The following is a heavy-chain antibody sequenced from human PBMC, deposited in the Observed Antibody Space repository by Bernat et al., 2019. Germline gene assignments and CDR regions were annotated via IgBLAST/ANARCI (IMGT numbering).Heavy chain of an antibody. CDR1: GGSFSGYY. V-gene: IGHV4-34*01. D-gene: IGHD2-8*02. Sequence: QVQLQQWGAGLLKPSETLSLTCAVYGGSFSGYYWSWIRQPPGKGLEWIGEINHSGSTNYNPSLKSRVTISVDTSKNQFSLKLSSVTAADTAVYYCARDRRGYCTGGVCRYYFDYWGQGTLVTVSS. CDR3: ARDRRGYCTGGVCRYYFDY. CDR2: INHSGST. J-gene: IGHJ4*02.